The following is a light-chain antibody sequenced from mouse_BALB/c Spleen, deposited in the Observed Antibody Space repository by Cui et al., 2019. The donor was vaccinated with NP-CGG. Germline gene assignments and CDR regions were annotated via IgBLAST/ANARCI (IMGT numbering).Light chain of an antibody. Sequence: QAVVTQESALTTSPGETVTLTCRSSTGAVTTSNYANWVQEKPDHLFTGLIGGTKTRVPGVPPRFSRSLIVDKAAPTITGAQTEDEGIYFCSLWYSTHWVFGGGTKLTVL. CDR3: SLWYSTHWV. CDR2: GTK. J-gene: IGLJ1*01. CDR1: TGAVTTSNY. V-gene: IGLV1*01.